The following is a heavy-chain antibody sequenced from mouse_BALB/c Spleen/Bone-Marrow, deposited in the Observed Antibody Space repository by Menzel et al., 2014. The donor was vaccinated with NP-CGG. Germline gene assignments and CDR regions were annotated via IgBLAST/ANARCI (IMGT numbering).Heavy chain of an antibody. CDR1: GFDFSGYW. V-gene: IGHV4-1*02. J-gene: IGHJ3*01. D-gene: IGHD2-3*01. CDR3: ARLGYYGGFAY. CDR2: INPDSSTI. Sequence: EVQLVESGGGLVQPGGSLKLSCAASGFDFSGYWMSWVRQAPGKGLEWIGEINPDSSTINYTPYLKDRFIISRDNAKNTLYLQMSKVRSEDTALYYCARLGYYGGFAYWGQGTLVTVSA.